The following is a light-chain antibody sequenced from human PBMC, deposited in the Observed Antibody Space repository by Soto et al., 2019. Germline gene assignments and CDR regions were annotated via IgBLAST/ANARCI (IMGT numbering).Light chain of an antibody. V-gene: IGLV2-14*01. CDR2: DVR. CDR1: SSDVGGYNY. Sequence: QSARTQPASVSGSPGQSITISCTGTSSDVGGYNYVSWYQQHPGKAPKLMIYDVRNRPSGVSNRFSGSKSGDTASLTISGLQAEDEADYYCSSYTSSSTLVFGGGTKVTVL. J-gene: IGLJ2*01. CDR3: SSYTSSSTLV.